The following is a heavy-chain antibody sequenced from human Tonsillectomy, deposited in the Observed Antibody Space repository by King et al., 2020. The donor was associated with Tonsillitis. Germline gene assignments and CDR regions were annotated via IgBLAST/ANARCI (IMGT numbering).Heavy chain of an antibody. CDR1: GFTFSNYW. V-gene: IGHV3-74*01. Sequence: VQLVESGGGLVQPGGSLRLSCAASGFTFSNYWMHWVRQAPGKGLLWVSRINSDGSSTDYADSVKGRFTISRDNAKNTLHLQMNSLTAEDTAVYYCASETMVRGVPLGYYLFDPWGQGTPVTVSS. J-gene: IGHJ5*02. CDR2: INSDGSST. CDR3: ASETMVRGVPLGYYLFDP. D-gene: IGHD3-10*01.